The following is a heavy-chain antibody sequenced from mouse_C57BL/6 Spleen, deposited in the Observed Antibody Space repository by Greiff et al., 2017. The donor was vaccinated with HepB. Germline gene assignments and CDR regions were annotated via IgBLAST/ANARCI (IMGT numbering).Heavy chain of an antibody. V-gene: IGHV5-17*01. J-gene: IGHJ2*01. CDR3: ARSGTYYSTPFDY. CDR2: ISSGSSTI. Sequence: EVQLVESGGGLVKPGGSLKLSCAASGFTFSDYGMHWVRRAPEKGLGWVAYISSGSSTIYYAATVKGRLTISRDNAKKTLFLQMTSLRSEDTAMYYCARSGTYYSTPFDYWGQGTTLTVSS. D-gene: IGHD2-5*01. CDR1: GFTFSDYG.